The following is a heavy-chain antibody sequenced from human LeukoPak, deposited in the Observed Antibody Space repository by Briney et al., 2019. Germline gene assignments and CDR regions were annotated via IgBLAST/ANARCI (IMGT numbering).Heavy chain of an antibody. CDR2: INHSGST. V-gene: IGHV4-34*01. CDR3: ARASFYGDP. Sequence: SETLSLTCAVYGGSFSGYYWSWIRQPPGKGLEWIGEINHSGSTNYNPSLKSRVTISVDTSKNQFSLKLSSVTAADTAVYYCARASFYGDPWGQGTLVTVPS. D-gene: IGHD2/OR15-2a*01. CDR1: GGSFSGYY. J-gene: IGHJ5*02.